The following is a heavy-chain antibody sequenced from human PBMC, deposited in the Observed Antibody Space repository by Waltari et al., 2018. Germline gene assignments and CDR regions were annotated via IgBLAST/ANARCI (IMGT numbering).Heavy chain of an antibody. CDR3: ARGQLVGYYYYGMDV. Sequence: QVQLVQSGAEVQKPGSSVKVSCKASGGTFSSYAIRWLRQAPGQGLEWMGGLIPIFGPAHYAQKFQGRVTITADESTSTAYMELSNLRSEDTAVYYCARGQLVGYYYYGMDVWGQGTTVTVSS. V-gene: IGHV1-69*12. J-gene: IGHJ6*02. D-gene: IGHD6-6*01. CDR1: GGTFSSYA. CDR2: LIPIFGPA.